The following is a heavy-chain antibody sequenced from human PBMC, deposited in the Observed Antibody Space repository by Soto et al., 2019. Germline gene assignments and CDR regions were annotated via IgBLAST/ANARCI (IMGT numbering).Heavy chain of an antibody. CDR1: GGTFSSYA. D-gene: IGHD6-6*01. CDR2: IIPIFGTA. J-gene: IGHJ4*02. Sequence: SVKVSCKASGGTFSSYAISWVRQAPGQGLEWMGGIIPIFGTANYAQKFQGRVTITADESTSTAYMELSSLRSEDTAVYYCARDMGYSSSWGAYYFDYWGQGTLVTVSS. CDR3: ARDMGYSSSWGAYYFDY. V-gene: IGHV1-69*13.